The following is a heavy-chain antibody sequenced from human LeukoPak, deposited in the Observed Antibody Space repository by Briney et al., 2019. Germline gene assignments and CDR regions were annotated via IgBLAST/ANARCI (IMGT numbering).Heavy chain of an antibody. CDR1: GYTFTNYD. V-gene: IGHV1-8*01. D-gene: IGHD3-22*01. CDR2: MNPNNDNT. Sequence: ASVKVSCKASGYTFTNYDINWVRQATGQGLEWMGWMNPNNDNTGYAQKFQGRVTMTRNTSISTAYMELSSLRSEDTAVYYCARDYRPYYYDSSGYYYFGYWGQGTLVTVSS. J-gene: IGHJ4*02. CDR3: ARDYRPYYYDSSGYYYFGY.